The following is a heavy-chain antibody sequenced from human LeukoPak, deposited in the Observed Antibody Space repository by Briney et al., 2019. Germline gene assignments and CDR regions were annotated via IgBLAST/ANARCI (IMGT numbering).Heavy chain of an antibody. V-gene: IGHV1-69*04. D-gene: IGHD6-6*01. Sequence: EASVKVSCKASGGSFSSYAISWVRQAPGQGLEWMGRIIPILGIANYAQKFQGRVTITAEKSTSTAYMELSSLRSEDTIVYYCVEGSQYSSSSFDYWGQGTLVTVSS. CDR2: IIPILGIA. CDR1: GGSFSSYA. CDR3: VEGSQYSSSSFDY. J-gene: IGHJ4*02.